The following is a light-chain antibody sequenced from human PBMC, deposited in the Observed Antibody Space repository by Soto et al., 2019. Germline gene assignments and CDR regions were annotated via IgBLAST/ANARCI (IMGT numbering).Light chain of an antibody. V-gene: IGKV1-27*01. J-gene: IGKJ4*01. CDR1: QGIGVY. CDR3: QKYNSAPLT. Sequence: DIQMTQSPSSLSASLGDRVTITCRASQGIGVYLAWFQQKPGNAPKLLIYAASTLQSGVPSRFSGSGSGTDFTLTVSSLQPEDVATYYCQKYNSAPLTFGGGTRVEIK. CDR2: AAS.